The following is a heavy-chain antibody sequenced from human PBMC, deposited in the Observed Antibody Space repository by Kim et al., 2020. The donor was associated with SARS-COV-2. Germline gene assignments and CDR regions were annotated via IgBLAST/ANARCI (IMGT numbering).Heavy chain of an antibody. D-gene: IGHD6-13*01. CDR2: T. J-gene: IGHJ4*02. V-gene: IGHV5-51*01. Sequence: TRYSPSFQGQVTISADKSISTAYLQWSSLKASDTAMYYCARRGSSWYFDYWGQGTLVTVSS. CDR3: ARRGSSWYFDY.